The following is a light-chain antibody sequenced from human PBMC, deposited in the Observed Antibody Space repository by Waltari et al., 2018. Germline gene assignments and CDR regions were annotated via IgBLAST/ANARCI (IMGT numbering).Light chain of an antibody. CDR2: SNT. V-gene: IGLV1-44*01. CDR3: AAWDDTLNGLV. Sequence: QSVLTQPPSASGTPGQRVIISCSGGSSNIGTYSVNWYQKLPGTAPKVLIYSNTQRPSGVPGRFSGSKSGTSASLAISGLQSEDEANYYCAAWDDTLNGLVFGGGTKVTVL. CDR1: SSNIGTYS. J-gene: IGLJ2*01.